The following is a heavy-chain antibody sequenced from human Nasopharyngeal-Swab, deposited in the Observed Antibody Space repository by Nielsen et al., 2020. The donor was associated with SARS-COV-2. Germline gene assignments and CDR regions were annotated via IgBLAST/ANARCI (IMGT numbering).Heavy chain of an antibody. D-gene: IGHD4-17*01. CDR2: IYYSGST. Sequence: SQSLSLTCTVSACSFSSYYWSWIRQPPGKGLEWIGYIYYSGSTNYTPSLKSRVTISVDTSKNQFSLKLSSVTAADTAVYYCARDLLYGDFYYYYGMDVWGQGTTVTVSS. CDR3: ARDLLYGDFYYYYGMDV. J-gene: IGHJ6*02. CDR1: ACSFSSYY. V-gene: IGHV4-59*01.